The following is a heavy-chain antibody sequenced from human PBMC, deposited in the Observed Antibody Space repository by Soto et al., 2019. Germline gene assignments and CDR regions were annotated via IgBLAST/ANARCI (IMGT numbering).Heavy chain of an antibody. D-gene: IGHD3-3*01. V-gene: IGHV1-8*01. CDR2: MNTNSGDT. J-gene: IGHJ5*02. Sequence: QVHLVQSGAEVTRPGASVTVSCRASGYTFTNYDINWVRQATGQGLEWMGWMNTNSGDTSYAQNFQGRVTMTRNTSTSTAYMEMSSLRSDDTAGYYCARAPLVGFSEWLPVYYNWFDPWGQGPLVTVSS. CDR1: GYTFTNYD. CDR3: ARAPLVGFSEWLPVYYNWFDP.